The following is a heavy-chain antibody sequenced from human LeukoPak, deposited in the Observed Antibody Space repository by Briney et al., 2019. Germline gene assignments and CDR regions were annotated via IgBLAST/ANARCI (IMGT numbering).Heavy chain of an antibody. CDR1: VYTFTGYY. Sequence: GASVKVSCKASVYTFTGYYMHWVRQAPGQGLEWMGWINPNSGGTNYAQKFQGRVTMTRDTSISTAYMELSRLRSDDTAVYYCARDLPPYYDYVWGSYRSDYYYGMDVWGQGTTVTVSS. CDR3: ARDLPPYYDYVWGSYRSDYYYGMDV. J-gene: IGHJ6*02. CDR2: INPNSGGT. D-gene: IGHD3-16*02. V-gene: IGHV1-2*02.